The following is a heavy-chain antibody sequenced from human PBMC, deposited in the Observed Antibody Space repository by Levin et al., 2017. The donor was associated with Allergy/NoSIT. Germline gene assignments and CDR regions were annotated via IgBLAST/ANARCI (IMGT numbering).Heavy chain of an antibody. Sequence: AGGSLRLSCAASGFTFSSYAMHWVRQAPGKGLEWAAVTSNDGYNKYYADSVRGRFTISRDNSKDTLYLQMNGVRADDTAVYYCARDPYSSGWFRFDFWGRGTLVTVSS. CDR3: ARDPYSSGWFRFDF. CDR1: GFTFSSYA. CDR2: TSNDGYNK. V-gene: IGHV3-30-3*01. D-gene: IGHD6-19*01. J-gene: IGHJ4*02.